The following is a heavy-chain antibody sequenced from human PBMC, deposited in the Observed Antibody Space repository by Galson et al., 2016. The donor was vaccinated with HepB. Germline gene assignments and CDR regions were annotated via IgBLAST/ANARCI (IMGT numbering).Heavy chain of an antibody. D-gene: IGHD4-23*01. CDR3: ARPPRVTLPYGMDV. CDR2: IKEDESET. Sequence: SLRLPCAASGFTFGSYWLHRVRHAPGAGLQWVASIKEDESETWYVDSVKDRSTISRDNAKNSLYLQMHSLSADDTALYYRARPPRVTLPYGMDVWGQGTTVTVSS. V-gene: IGHV3-7*03. J-gene: IGHJ6*02. CDR1: GFTFGSYW.